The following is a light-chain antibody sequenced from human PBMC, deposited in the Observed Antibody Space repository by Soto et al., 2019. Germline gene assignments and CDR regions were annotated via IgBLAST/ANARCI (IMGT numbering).Light chain of an antibody. CDR3: KQYDNLPYP. CDR1: QDISKY. CDR2: DAS. J-gene: IGKJ2*01. Sequence: DIQMTQSPSSLAASVGDRGTITCQASQDISKYVNCYQQKPGKAPKFLISDASNLETGVPSRFSGSGYGTDFTFTISSQQSEDIATYYCKQYDNLPYPWGQGTKQQIK. V-gene: IGKV1-33*01.